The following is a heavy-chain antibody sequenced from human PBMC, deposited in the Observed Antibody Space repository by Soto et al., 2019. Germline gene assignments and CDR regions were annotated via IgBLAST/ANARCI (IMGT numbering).Heavy chain of an antibody. J-gene: IGHJ4*02. V-gene: IGHV3-30-3*01. CDR3: ERDSSYDILTGYYRISGDFDY. CDR1: GFTFSSYA. CDR2: ISYDGSNK. D-gene: IGHD3-9*01. Sequence: QVQLVESGGGVVQPGRSLRLSCAASGFTFSSYAMHWVRQAPGKGLEWVAVISYDGSNKYYADSVKGRFTISRDNSKNTLYLQMNSLRAEDTAVYYCERDSSYDILTGYYRISGDFDYWGQGTLVTVSS.